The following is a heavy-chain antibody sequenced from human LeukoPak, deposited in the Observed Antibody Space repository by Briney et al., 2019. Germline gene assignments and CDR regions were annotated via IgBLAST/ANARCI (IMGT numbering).Heavy chain of an antibody. CDR2: IYYSGST. V-gene: IGHV4-59*08. CDR1: GFTFSSYA. CDR3: ARHIPGYYYDSSGYYPFDY. Sequence: GSLRLSCAASGFTFSSYAMSWVRQPPGKGLEWIGYIYYSGSTNYNPSLKSRVTISVDTSKNQFSLKLSSVTAADTAVYYCARHIPGYYYDSSGYYPFDYWGQGTLVTVSS. J-gene: IGHJ4*02. D-gene: IGHD3-22*01.